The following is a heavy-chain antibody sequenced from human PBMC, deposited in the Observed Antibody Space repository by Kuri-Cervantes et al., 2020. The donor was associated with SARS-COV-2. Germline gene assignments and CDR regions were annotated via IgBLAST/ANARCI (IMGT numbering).Heavy chain of an antibody. CDR3: ASRGNSRNWYFDL. Sequence: GGSLRLSCAASGFTFSSYEMNWVRQAPGKGLEWVSYISSSSSYTNYADSVKGRFTISRDNAKNSLYLQTNSLRAEDTAVYYCASRGNSRNWYFDLWGRGTLVTVSS. CDR2: ISSSSSYT. V-gene: IGHV3-21*05. CDR1: GFTFSSYE. D-gene: IGHD2/OR15-2a*01. J-gene: IGHJ2*01.